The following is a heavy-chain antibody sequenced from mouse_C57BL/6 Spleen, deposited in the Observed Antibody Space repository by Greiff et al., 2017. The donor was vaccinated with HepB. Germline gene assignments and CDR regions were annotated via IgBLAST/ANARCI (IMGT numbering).Heavy chain of an antibody. CDR2: ISSGGDYI. CDR3: TRDRGGYYLDY. Sequence: EVMLVESGEGLVKPGGSLKLSCAASGFTFSSYAMSWVRQTPEKRLEWVAYISSGGDYIYYADTVKGRFTISRDNARNTLYLQMSSLKSEDTAMYYCTRDRGGYYLDYWGQGTTLTVSS. V-gene: IGHV5-9-1*02. CDR1: GFTFSSYA. D-gene: IGHD1-1*02. J-gene: IGHJ2*01.